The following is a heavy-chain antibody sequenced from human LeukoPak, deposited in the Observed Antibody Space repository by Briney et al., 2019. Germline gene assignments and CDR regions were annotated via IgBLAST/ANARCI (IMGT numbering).Heavy chain of an antibody. CDR2: IIPIFCTA. Sequence: SVKVSCKASGGTFSSYAISWVRQAPGQGLEWMGRIIPIFCTANYAQKFQDRVTITTDESTSTADMALSRLSSEYTAVYYCGRSIAVAGDTNMRDEFCFDIWDQGTMVTVSS. J-gene: IGHJ3*02. V-gene: IGHV1-69*05. CDR1: GGTFSSYA. D-gene: IGHD6-19*01. CDR3: GRSIAVAGDTNMRDEFCFDI.